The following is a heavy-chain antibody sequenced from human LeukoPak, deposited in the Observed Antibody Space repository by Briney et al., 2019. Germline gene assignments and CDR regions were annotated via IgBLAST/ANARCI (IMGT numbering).Heavy chain of an antibody. CDR2: IKQDGSEK. CDR1: GFTFSSYW. J-gene: IGHJ4*02. CDR3: ASTYYDFWSGYYPFDY. V-gene: IGHV3-7*01. Sequence: GGSLRLSCAASGFTFSSYWMSWVRQAPGKGLEWVANIKQDGSEKYYVDSVKGRFTISRDNAKNSLYLQMNSLRAEDTAVYYCASTYYDFWSGYYPFDYWGQGTLATVSS. D-gene: IGHD3-3*01.